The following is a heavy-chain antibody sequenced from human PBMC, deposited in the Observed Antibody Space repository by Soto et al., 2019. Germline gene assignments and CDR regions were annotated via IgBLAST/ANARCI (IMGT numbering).Heavy chain of an antibody. V-gene: IGHV3-48*03. J-gene: IGHJ3*02. D-gene: IGHD6-13*01. CDR1: GFTFSSYE. CDR3: ARGSSSWYLDAFDI. CDR2: ISSSGSTI. Sequence: PGGSLRLSCAASGFTFSSYEMNWVRQAPGKGLEWVSYISSSGSTIYYADSVKGRFTISRDNAKNSLYLQMNSLRAEDTAVYYCARGSSSWYLDAFDIWGQGTMVTVPS.